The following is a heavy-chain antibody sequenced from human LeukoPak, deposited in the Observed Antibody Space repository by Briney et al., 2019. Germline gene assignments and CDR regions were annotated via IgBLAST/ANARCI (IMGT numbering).Heavy chain of an antibody. J-gene: IGHJ4*02. CDR3: AKDRAYYYDSSGYYHFDY. CDR2: ISGSGCST. Sequence: GGSLRLSCAASGFTFSSYAMSWVRQAPGKGWEGVSAISGSGCSTYYADSVKGRFTISRDNSKNTLYLQMNSLRAEHTAVYYCAKDRAYYYDSSGYYHFDYWGQGTLVTVSS. CDR1: GFTFSSYA. V-gene: IGHV3-23*01. D-gene: IGHD3-22*01.